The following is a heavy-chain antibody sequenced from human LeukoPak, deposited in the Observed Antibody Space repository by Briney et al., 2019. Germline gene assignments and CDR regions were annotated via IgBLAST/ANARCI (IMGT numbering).Heavy chain of an antibody. J-gene: IGHJ4*02. V-gene: IGHV4-34*01. Sequence: KPSETLSLTCAVYGGSFSGYYWSWIRQPPGKGLEWIGEINHIGRTNYNPSLKRRVTISVDTSKNQFSLKLSSVTAADTAVYYCARRKRRFWSGYSPFDYWGQGTLVTVSS. CDR3: ARRKRRFWSGYSPFDY. D-gene: IGHD3-3*01. CDR2: INHIGRT. CDR1: GGSFSGYY.